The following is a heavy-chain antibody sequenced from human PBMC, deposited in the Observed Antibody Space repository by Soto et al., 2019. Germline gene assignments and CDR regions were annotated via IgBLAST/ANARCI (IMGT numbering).Heavy chain of an antibody. D-gene: IGHD2-21*02. Sequence: QVQLVESGGGVVQPGRSLRLSCAASGFTFSSYGMHWVRQAPGKGLEWVAVISYDGSNKYYADSVKGRFTNSRDNSKNTLYLQMNSLRAEDTAVYYCAKDSSVVVTAIGSWYFDLWGRGTLVTVSS. V-gene: IGHV3-30*18. CDR2: ISYDGSNK. CDR3: AKDSSVVVTAIGSWYFDL. CDR1: GFTFSSYG. J-gene: IGHJ2*01.